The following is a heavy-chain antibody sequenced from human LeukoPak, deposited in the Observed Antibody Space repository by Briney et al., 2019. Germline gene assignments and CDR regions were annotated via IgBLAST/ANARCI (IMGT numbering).Heavy chain of an antibody. Sequence: ASVKVSCKASGYTFTSYDINWVRQATGQGLEWMGWMNPNSGNTGYAQKFQGRVTMTRNTSISTAYMELSSLRSEDTAVYYCARVGEPEGGWRYWGQGTLVTVSS. V-gene: IGHV1-8*01. CDR2: MNPNSGNT. D-gene: IGHD1-14*01. J-gene: IGHJ4*02. CDR3: ARVGEPEGGWRY. CDR1: GYTFTSYD.